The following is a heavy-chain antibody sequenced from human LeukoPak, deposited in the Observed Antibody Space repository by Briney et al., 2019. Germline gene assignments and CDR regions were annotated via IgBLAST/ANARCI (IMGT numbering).Heavy chain of an antibody. Sequence: PGGSLRLSCAASGFTFSSYAMHWVRQAPGKGLEYVSAISSNGGSTYYANSVKGRFTISRDNSKNTLYLQMGSLRAEDMAVYYCARAHSSGWEAEYFQHWGQGTLVTASS. CDR1: GFTFSSYA. CDR2: ISSNGGST. D-gene: IGHD6-19*01. J-gene: IGHJ1*01. CDR3: ARAHSSGWEAEYFQH. V-gene: IGHV3-64*01.